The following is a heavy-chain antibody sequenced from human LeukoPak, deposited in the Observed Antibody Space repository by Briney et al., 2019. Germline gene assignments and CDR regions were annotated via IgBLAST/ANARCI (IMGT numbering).Heavy chain of an antibody. J-gene: IGHJ4*02. V-gene: IGHV3-23*01. CDR1: GFTFSSYA. CDR3: AKDWITVTDYFDY. CDR2: ISGSGGST. Sequence: GGSVRLSCAASGFTFSSYAMSWVGQAPGKGLEWVSAISGSGGSTYYADTVKGRFTISRDNSKNTLYLQMNSLRAEDTAVYYCAKDWITVTDYFDYWGQGTLVTVSS. D-gene: IGHD4-11*01.